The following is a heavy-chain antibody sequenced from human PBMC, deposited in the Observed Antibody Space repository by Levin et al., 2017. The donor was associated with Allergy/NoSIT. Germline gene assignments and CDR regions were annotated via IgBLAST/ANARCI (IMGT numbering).Heavy chain of an antibody. Sequence: GGSLRLSCAASGFTFSDYTMNWVRQAPGKGLEWVSSIGSTSYDIVYADSVRGRLTVSSDNAKSSLYLQMSSLRAEDTAVYYCTRSYMADGGTRAFDSWGQGTLVTVSS. CDR3: TRSYMADGGTRAFDS. V-gene: IGHV3-21*01. CDR1: GFTFSDYT. J-gene: IGHJ4*02. CDR2: IGSTSYDI. D-gene: IGHD2-2*02.